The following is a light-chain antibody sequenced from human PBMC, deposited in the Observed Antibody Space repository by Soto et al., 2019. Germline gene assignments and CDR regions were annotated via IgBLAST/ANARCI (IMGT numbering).Light chain of an antibody. Sequence: VMTQSQATLSVSPGDRALLSCRASQSIRSYLAWYQQKPGQAPRLLIYDASNRATGIPARFSGSGSGTDFTLTISSLEPEDFAVYYCQQRSNWPPWTFGQG. V-gene: IGKV3-11*01. J-gene: IGKJ1*01. CDR1: QSIRSY. CDR2: DAS. CDR3: QQRSNWPPWT.